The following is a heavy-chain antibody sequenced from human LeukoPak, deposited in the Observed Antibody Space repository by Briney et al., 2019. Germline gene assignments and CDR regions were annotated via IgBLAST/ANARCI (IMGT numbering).Heavy chain of an antibody. V-gene: IGHV1-2*04. D-gene: IGHD3-9*01. CDR3: AREYYDILTGEEYFQH. J-gene: IGHJ1*01. Sequence: ASVKVSCKASGYTFTGYYMHWVRQAPGQGLEWMGWINPNSGGTNYAQKFQGWVTMTGDTSISTAYMELSRLRSDDTAVYYCAREYYDILTGEEYFQHWGQGTLVTVSS. CDR2: INPNSGGT. CDR1: GYTFTGYY.